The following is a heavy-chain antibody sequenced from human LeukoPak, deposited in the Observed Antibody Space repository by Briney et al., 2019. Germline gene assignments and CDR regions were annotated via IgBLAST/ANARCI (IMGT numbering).Heavy chain of an antibody. D-gene: IGHD3-22*01. Sequence: GRSLRLSCAASGFTFDDYAMHWVRQAPGKGLEWVSGITWNSGRIAYADSVKGRFTISRDNSKNTLYLQMNSLRAEDTAVYYCAKDGVYDSSSYYYASTLEHYFDYWGQGTLVTVSS. J-gene: IGHJ4*02. CDR1: GFTFDDYA. V-gene: IGHV3-9*01. CDR2: ITWNSGRI. CDR3: AKDGVYDSSSYYYASTLEHYFDY.